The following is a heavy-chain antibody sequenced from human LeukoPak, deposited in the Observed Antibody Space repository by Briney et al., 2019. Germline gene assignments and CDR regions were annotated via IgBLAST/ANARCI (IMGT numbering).Heavy chain of an antibody. CDR1: GGSIGSYY. D-gene: IGHD3-22*01. CDR3: ARDQIDSSGYYYSNWFDP. V-gene: IGHV4-59*01. Sequence: KPSETLSLTCTVSGGSIGSYYWSWIRQPPGKGLEWIGYIYYSGSTNYNPSLKSRVTISVDTSKNQFSLKLSSVTAADTAVYYCARDQIDSSGYYYSNWFDPWGQGTLVTVSS. J-gene: IGHJ5*02. CDR2: IYYSGST.